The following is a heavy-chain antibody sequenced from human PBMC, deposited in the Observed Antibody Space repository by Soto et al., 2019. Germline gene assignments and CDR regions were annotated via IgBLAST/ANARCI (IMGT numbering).Heavy chain of an antibody. CDR3: AKGYSGYDYAN. CDR1: GFTFSTYW. D-gene: IGHD5-12*01. V-gene: IGHV3-74*01. CDR2: ISSDGSST. Sequence: EGQLVESGGGLVQPGGSLRLSCAASGFTFSTYWMHWVRQPPGKGLVWVSRISSDGSSTTYADSVKGRFTISRDNAKNTLYLQMNSLRAEDTAVYFCAKGYSGYDYANWGQGSLVTVSS. J-gene: IGHJ4*02.